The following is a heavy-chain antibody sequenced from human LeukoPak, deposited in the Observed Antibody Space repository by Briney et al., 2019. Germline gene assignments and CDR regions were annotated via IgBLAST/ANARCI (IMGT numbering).Heavy chain of an antibody. J-gene: IGHJ4*02. CDR1: EISFSTYA. D-gene: IGHD6-19*01. V-gene: IGHV3-23*02. Sequence: GGSLRLSCEASEISFSTYAMSWVRQAPGRGLEWVAGISARAGSAYYRDSLKGRLTMSRDNSKNTLYLQMNCLRPEDTARYYCAKEGSGWFDGRYFVNWGQGTLLTVSS. CDR3: AKEGSGWFDGRYFVN. CDR2: ISARAGSA.